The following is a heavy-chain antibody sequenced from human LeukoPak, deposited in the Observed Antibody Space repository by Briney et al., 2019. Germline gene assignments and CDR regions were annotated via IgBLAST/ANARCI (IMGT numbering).Heavy chain of an antibody. V-gene: IGHV4-38-2*01. CDR2: IYHSGST. Sequence: SETLSLTCAVSGYSISSGYYWGRIRQPPGKGLEWIGSIYHSGSTYYNPSLKSRVTISVDTSKNQFSLKLSSVTAADTAVYYCASKGSSTSCCPKDYWGQGTLVTVSS. CDR3: ASKGSSTSCCPKDY. J-gene: IGHJ4*02. CDR1: GYSISSGYY. D-gene: IGHD2-2*01.